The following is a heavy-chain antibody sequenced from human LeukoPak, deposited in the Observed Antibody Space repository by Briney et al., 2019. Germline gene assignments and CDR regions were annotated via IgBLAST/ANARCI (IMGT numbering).Heavy chain of an antibody. Sequence: GGSLRLSCAASGFTVSSNYMTWVRQAPGKGLEWVSVIYSGGRTYYADSVKGRFTISRDNSKNTLYLQMSSLRAEDTAMYYCAKDYDSSGWAAFDIWGQGTMVTVSS. V-gene: IGHV3-66*01. D-gene: IGHD3-22*01. CDR2: IYSGGRT. CDR3: AKDYDSSGWAAFDI. CDR1: GFTVSSNY. J-gene: IGHJ3*02.